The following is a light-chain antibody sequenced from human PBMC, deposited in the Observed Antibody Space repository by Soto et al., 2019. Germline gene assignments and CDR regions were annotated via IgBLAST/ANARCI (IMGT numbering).Light chain of an antibody. CDR1: YIGSKS. CDR2: YNS. Sequence: SYELTQASSVSVAPGQTARITCGGDYIGSKSVHWYQQKAGQAPMMVMYYNSDRPSGIPERFSGSNSGNTATLTISWVEAGDEADYYCQVWDDSSEHVVFGGGTKLTVL. J-gene: IGLJ2*01. V-gene: IGLV3-21*04. CDR3: QVWDDSSEHVV.